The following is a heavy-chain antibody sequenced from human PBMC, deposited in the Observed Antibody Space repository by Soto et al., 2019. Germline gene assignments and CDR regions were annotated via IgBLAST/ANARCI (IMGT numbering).Heavy chain of an antibody. CDR1: GGTFSSYA. V-gene: IGHV1-69*01. Sequence: QVQLVQSGAEVKKPGSSVKVSCKASGGTFSSYAISWVRQAPGQGLEWMGGIIPIFGTANYAQKFQGRVTITADESTSTAYMELSSLRSEDTAVYYCARERGYSGYDFNPSTAFDIWGQGTMVTVSS. CDR3: ARERGYSGYDFNPSTAFDI. J-gene: IGHJ3*02. D-gene: IGHD5-12*01. CDR2: IIPIFGTA.